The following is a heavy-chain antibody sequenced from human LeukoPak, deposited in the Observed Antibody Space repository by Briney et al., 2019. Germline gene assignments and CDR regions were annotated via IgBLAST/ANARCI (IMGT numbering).Heavy chain of an antibody. V-gene: IGHV3-66*01. CDR3: ARDRYGDYFDY. CDR1: GFTVSTNY. J-gene: IGHJ4*02. Sequence: GGSLRLSCAASGFTVSTNYMSWVRQAPGKGLEGVSVIYSGGSTDYADSVKGRFTISRDNSKNTLYLQMNSLRAEDTAVYYCARDRYGDYFDYWGQGTRVTVSS. D-gene: IGHD4-17*01. CDR2: IYSGGST.